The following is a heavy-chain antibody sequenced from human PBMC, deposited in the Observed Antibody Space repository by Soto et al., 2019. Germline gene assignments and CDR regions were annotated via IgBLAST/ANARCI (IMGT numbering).Heavy chain of an antibody. D-gene: IGHD3-10*01. CDR1: GYTFTDHG. V-gene: IGHV1-18*01. CDR2: VSSYNGNT. CDR3: AREVEGSYSPADF. Sequence: QVKLVQSGPEVKKPGASVTVSCKTSGYTFTDHGIDWVRQAPGLGLEWVGWVSSYNGNTNYAYNLKDRVIMTTDASPSTDYMELRGLRSDDTAVYYCAREVEGSYSPADFWGQGTPVTVSS. J-gene: IGHJ4*02.